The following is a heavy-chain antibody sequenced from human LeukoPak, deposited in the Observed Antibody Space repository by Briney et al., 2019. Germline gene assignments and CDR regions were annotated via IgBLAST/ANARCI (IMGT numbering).Heavy chain of an antibody. CDR3: AREEGEWFGELFLPFNY. CDR1: GYTFPSYY. V-gene: IGHV1-46*01. Sequence: ASVKFSCKASGYTFPSYYMHWVRQAPGQGLEWMGIINPSGGSTSYAQKFPGRVTMTRDTSIDTAYMELSRLRSDDTAVYYCAREEGEWFGELFLPFNYWGQGTLVTVSS. CDR2: INPSGGST. J-gene: IGHJ4*02. D-gene: IGHD3-10*01.